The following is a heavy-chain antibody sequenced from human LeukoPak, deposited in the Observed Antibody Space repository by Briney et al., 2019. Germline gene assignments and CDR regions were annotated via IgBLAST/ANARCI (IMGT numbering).Heavy chain of an antibody. V-gene: IGHV4-59*01. J-gene: IGHJ4*02. CDR1: GGSISSYY. CDR3: ARSRGGYGSGIGY. Sequence: SETLSLTCTVSGGSISSYYWSWIRQPPGKGLEWIGYIYYSGSANYNPSLKSRVTISVDTSKNQFSLKLSSATAADTAVYYCARSRGGYGSGIGYWGQGTLVTVSS. D-gene: IGHD3-10*01. CDR2: IYYSGSA.